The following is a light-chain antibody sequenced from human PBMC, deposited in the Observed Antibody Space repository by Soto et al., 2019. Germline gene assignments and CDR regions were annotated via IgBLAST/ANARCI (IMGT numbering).Light chain of an antibody. CDR2: VTSDGSQ. CDR3: QAGGTGGV. J-gene: IGLJ3*02. Sequence: QAVLTQSPSASASPGGSVKLTCTLSSGHIDYAIYWHQQQPEKGHRYLMKVTSDGSQTKGNGIPDRFSGSSAGADLYLSISSLRSDDEADYYFQAGGTGGVFGGGTKVTVL. CDR1: SGHIDYA. V-gene: IGLV4-69*01.